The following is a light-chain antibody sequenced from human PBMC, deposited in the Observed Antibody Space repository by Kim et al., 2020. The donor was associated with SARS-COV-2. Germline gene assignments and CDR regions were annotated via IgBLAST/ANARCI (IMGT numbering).Light chain of an antibody. J-gene: IGLJ2*01. CDR1: NGSMADNY. CDR2: EDN. V-gene: IGLV6-57*03. CDR3: QSYDSSTVV. Sequence: GSMVTISCTRSNGSMADNYVTWDQQRPGRAPTTVIYEDNQRPSGVPDRFSGSIDSSSNSASLAISGLKTEDEADYYCQSYDSSTVVFGGGTQLTVL.